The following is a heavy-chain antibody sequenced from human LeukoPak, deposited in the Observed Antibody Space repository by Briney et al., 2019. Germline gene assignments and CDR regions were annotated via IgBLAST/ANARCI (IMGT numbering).Heavy chain of an antibody. V-gene: IGHV4-59*01. D-gene: IGHD6-13*01. CDR3: ARAGSWHNANFDY. CDR1: GGSISGYF. CDR2: VYYTGNT. Sequence: PSETLSLTCTVSGGSISGYFWNWIRQAPGKGLEWIGFVYYTGNTNNNPSLKSRVTMSADTSKNHFSLKLSSVTAADTGVYFCARAGSWHNANFDYWGQGILVTVYS. J-gene: IGHJ4*02.